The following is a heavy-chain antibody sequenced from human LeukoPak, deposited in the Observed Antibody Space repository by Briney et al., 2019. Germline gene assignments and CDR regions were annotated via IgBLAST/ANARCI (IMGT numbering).Heavy chain of an antibody. CDR2: IIPIFGTA. CDR3: ARGSELWSPHYFDY. D-gene: IGHD5-18*01. J-gene: IGHJ4*02. V-gene: IGHV1-69*06. CDR1: GGTFSSSA. Sequence: ASVKVSCKASGGTFSSSAISWVRQAPGQGLEWMGGIIPIFGTANYAQKFQGRVTITADKSTSTAYMELSSLRSEDTAVYYCARGSELWSPHYFDYWGQGTLVTVSS.